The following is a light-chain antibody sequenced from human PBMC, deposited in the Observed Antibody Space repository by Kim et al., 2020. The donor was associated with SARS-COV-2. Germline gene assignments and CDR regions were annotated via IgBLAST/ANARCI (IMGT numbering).Light chain of an antibody. CDR2: AAS. J-gene: IGKJ1*01. V-gene: IGKV1-27*01. CDR3: QNYNDGPRT. CDR1: QGISNY. Sequence: DTQMTQSPSSLSASVGDRVTITCRASQGISNYLAWYQQKPGKVPKLLIYAASTLQSGVPSRFSGSGSETEFTLTISSLQPEDVATYYCQNYNDGPRTFGRGTKVDIK.